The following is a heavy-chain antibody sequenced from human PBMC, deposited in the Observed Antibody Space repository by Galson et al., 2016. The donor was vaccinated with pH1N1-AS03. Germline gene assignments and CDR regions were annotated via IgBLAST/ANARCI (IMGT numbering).Heavy chain of an antibody. CDR1: GGSISSTTYS. CDR2: IAYSGST. CDR3: GRANTGRHSDFGQ. Sequence: SETLSLTCTVSGGSISSTTYSWAWVRQPPGKGLEWIGRIAYSGSTHYNPSPKSRVTLSVDTSKNQFSLKLRSVTAADTVMYYCGRANTGRHSDFGQWGQGTLVTVSS. J-gene: IGHJ4*02. D-gene: IGHD1-1*01. V-gene: IGHV4-39*01.